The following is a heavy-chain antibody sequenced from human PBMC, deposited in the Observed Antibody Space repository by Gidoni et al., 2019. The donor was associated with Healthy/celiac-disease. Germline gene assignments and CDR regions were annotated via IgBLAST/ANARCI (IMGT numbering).Heavy chain of an antibody. CDR3: ASFTVTTRRVDY. CDR2: INHSGST. D-gene: IGHD4-17*01. CDR1: GGSFSGYY. J-gene: IGHJ4*02. Sequence: QVQLQQWGAGLLKPSETLSLTCAVYGGSFSGYYWSWIRQPPGKGLEWIGEINHSGSTNYNPSLKSRVTIAVDTSKNQFSLKLSSVTAADTAVYYCASFTVTTRRVDYWGQGTLVTVSS. V-gene: IGHV4-34*01.